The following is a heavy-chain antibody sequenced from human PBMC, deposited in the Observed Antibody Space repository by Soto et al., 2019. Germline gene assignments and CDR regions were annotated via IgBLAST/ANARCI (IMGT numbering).Heavy chain of an antibody. V-gene: IGHV4-4*07. CDR2: VYFSGDT. Sequence: SETLSLTCTVSTDSVRNYYWSWIRQPAGKTLEWIGRVYFSGDTNYNPSLKSRVTMSVDTSKNQFSLRLSSVTAADTAVYYCARDDSWGGRTHDFWGQGTQVTVSS. D-gene: IGHD2-21*01. J-gene: IGHJ4*02. CDR3: ARDDSWGGRTHDF. CDR1: TDSVRNYY.